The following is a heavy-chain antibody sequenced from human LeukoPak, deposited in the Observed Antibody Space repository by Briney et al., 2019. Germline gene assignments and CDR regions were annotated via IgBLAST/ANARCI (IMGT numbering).Heavy chain of an antibody. Sequence: PSVKVSCKASGGTFSSYAISWVRQAPGQGLEWMGGIIPIFGTANYAQKFQGRVTITTDESTSTAYMELSSLRSEDTAVDYCATWTGRGYLFDYWGQGTLVTVSS. CDR1: GGTFSSYA. D-gene: IGHD3/OR15-3a*01. CDR3: ATWTGRGYLFDY. J-gene: IGHJ4*02. CDR2: IIPIFGTA. V-gene: IGHV1-69*05.